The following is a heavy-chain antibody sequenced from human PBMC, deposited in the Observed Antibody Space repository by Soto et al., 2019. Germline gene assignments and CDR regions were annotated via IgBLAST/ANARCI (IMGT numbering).Heavy chain of an antibody. D-gene: IGHD4-17*01. V-gene: IGHV1-46*03. CDR2: INPSGGST. CDR3: AREAHGDYFPHY. Sequence: ASVKVSCKASGYNFPSYYMQWVRQAPGQGLEWMGIINPSGGSTSYAQKFQGRVTMARDTSTSTVYMELSSLRSEDTAVYYCAREAHGDYFPHYWGQGTLVTVSS. CDR1: GYNFPSYY. J-gene: IGHJ4*02.